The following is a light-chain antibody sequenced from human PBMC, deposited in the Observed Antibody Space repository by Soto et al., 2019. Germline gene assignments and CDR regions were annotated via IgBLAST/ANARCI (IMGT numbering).Light chain of an antibody. CDR3: QQYGSSLYT. Sequence: EIVLTQSPGTLSLSPGDRATLSCRASQRVSSNYLAWYQQRPGQAPRLLIYGASSRATGIPDRFSGSGSGTDFTLTINRLEPEDFAVYYCQQYGSSLYTFGQGTKVDMK. CDR2: GAS. V-gene: IGKV3-20*01. CDR1: QRVSSNY. J-gene: IGKJ2*01.